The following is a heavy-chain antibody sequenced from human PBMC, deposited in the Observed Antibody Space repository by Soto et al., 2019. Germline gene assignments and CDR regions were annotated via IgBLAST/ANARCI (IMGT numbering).Heavy chain of an antibody. CDR1: GFTFSSYA. V-gene: IGHV3-23*01. D-gene: IGHD5-12*01. CDR3: AKDRAPNYILATFAAFDI. J-gene: IGHJ3*02. Sequence: GGSLRLSCAASGFTFSSYAMSWVRQAPGKGLEWVSAISGSGGSTYYADSVKGRFTISRDNSKNTLYLQMNSLRAEDTAVYYCAKDRAPNYILATFAAFDIWGQGTMATVSS. CDR2: ISGSGGST.